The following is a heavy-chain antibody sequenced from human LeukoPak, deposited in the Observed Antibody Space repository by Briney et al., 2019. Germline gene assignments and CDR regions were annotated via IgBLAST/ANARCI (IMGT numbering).Heavy chain of an antibody. Sequence: HPGGSLGLSCAASGFTFSSYWIHWVRQAPGKGLVWVSRTSSDGSSTSYAASVKGRFTISRDNGKNTVYLNMNSLRAEDTAVYYCTRGGGGNSFGQFDSWGQGTLVTVSS. CDR1: GFTFSSYW. J-gene: IGHJ4*02. CDR3: TRGGGGNSFGQFDS. V-gene: IGHV3-74*01. D-gene: IGHD5-18*01. CDR2: TSSDGSST.